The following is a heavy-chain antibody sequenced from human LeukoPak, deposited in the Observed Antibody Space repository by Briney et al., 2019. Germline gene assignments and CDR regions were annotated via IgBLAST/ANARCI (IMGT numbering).Heavy chain of an antibody. V-gene: IGHV3-23*01. D-gene: IGHD4-11*01. CDR1: GFTFSSYA. CDR3: ARDAGGAFGNYVNYFDY. J-gene: IGHJ4*02. Sequence: GGSLRLSCAASGFTFSSYAMSWVRQAPGKGLEWVSAISGSGGSTYYADSVKGRFTISRDNSKNTLYLQMNSLRAEDTAVYYCARDAGGAFGNYVNYFDYWGQGTLVTVSS. CDR2: ISGSGGST.